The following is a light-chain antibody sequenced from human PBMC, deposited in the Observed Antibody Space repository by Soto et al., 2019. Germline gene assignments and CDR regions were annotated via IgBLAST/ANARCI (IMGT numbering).Light chain of an antibody. CDR3: QQYGSSPGT. Sequence: EIVLTQSPGTLSLSPGERATLSCRASQSVSSSYLAWYQQKPGQAPRLLIYGASSMATDIPDRFSGSGSGTDFTRTISRLEPEEFPVYYCQQYGSSPGTFGQGTKLEIK. V-gene: IGKV3-20*01. J-gene: IGKJ2*02. CDR1: QSVSSSY. CDR2: GAS.